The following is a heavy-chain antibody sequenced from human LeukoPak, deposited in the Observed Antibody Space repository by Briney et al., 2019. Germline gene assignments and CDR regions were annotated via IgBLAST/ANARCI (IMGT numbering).Heavy chain of an antibody. CDR1: GFTFSTYW. Sequence: PGGSLRLSCAASGFTFSTYWMSWVRQAPGKGLEWVANIKQDGSEKYYVDSVKGRFTISRDNAKNSLSLQMNSLRAEDTAVYYFARGMRYYYGRDVWGQGTTVTVS. CDR3: ARGMRYYYGRDV. D-gene: IGHD2-8*01. CDR2: IKQDGSEK. V-gene: IGHV3-7*04. J-gene: IGHJ6*02.